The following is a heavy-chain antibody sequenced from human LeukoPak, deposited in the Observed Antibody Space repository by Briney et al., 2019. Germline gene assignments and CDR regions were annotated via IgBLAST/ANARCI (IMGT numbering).Heavy chain of an antibody. CDR1: GFTVNGKY. CDR2: IYSTGST. J-gene: IGHJ4*02. Sequence: GGSLRLSCAASGFTVNGKYMSWVRQASGKGLEWVSVIYSTGSTYYADYVKGRFTVSRDTSSNTVYLQMNSLTAEDTAVYYCARHLRVYAFDYWGQGTLVTVSS. V-gene: IGHV3-66*02. D-gene: IGHD2-8*01. CDR3: ARHLRVYAFDY.